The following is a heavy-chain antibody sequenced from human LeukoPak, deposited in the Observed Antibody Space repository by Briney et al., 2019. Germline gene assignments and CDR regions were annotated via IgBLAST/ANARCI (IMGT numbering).Heavy chain of an antibody. D-gene: IGHD6-13*01. CDR1: GGSISSGSYY. V-gene: IGHV4-61*02. CDR2: IYTSGST. J-gene: IGHJ4*02. Sequence: PSGTLSLTCTVSGGSISSGSYYWSWIRQPAGKGLEWIGRIYTSGSTNYNPSLKSRVTISVDTSKNQFSLKLSSVTAADTAVYYCARADGGSSWYSVDYWGQGTLVTVSS. CDR3: ARADGGSSWYSVDY.